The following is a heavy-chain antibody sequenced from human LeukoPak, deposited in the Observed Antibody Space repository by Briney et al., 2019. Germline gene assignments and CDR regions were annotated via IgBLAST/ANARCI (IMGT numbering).Heavy chain of an antibody. CDR1: GGSISSYY. D-gene: IGHD3-9*01. J-gene: IGHJ4*02. Sequence: SETLSLTCTVSGGSISSYYWSWIRQPPGKGLGWVGYIYYSGSTNYNPSLKSRVTISVDTSKNQFSLKVTSVTAADTAVYYCASAYYDILGGHFDYWGEGTLVTVSS. CDR2: IYYSGST. CDR3: ASAYYDILGGHFDY. V-gene: IGHV4-59*12.